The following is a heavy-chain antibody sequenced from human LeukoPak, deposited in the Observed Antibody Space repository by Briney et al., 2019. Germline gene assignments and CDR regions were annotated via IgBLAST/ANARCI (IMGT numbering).Heavy chain of an antibody. CDR1: GFTFSSYA. J-gene: IGHJ4*02. CDR3: ARVGYNYDYDY. CDR2: ISGSGVGT. D-gene: IGHD5-18*01. V-gene: IGHV3-23*01. Sequence: PGGSLRLSCAASGFTFSSYAMSWVRQAPGKGLEWVSAISGSGVGTYYADSVKGLFTVSRDNSKNTLYLQMNSLRAEDTAVYYCARVGYNYDYDYWGQGTLVTVSS.